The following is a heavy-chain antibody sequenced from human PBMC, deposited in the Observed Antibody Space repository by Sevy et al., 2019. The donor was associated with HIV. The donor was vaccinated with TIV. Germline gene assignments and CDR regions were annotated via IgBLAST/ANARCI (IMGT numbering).Heavy chain of an antibody. CDR2: ISDSGDST. Sequence: GGSLRLSCAASGFTFSSYAMSWVRQAPGKGLEWVSAISDSGDSTYYADSVKGRFTISRDNSKNTLYLQMNSLRAEDTAVYYCAKDRYHTSGYYPEGAFDIWGQGTMVTVSS. CDR1: GFTFSSYA. CDR3: AKDRYHTSGYYPEGAFDI. D-gene: IGHD3-22*01. V-gene: IGHV3-23*01. J-gene: IGHJ3*02.